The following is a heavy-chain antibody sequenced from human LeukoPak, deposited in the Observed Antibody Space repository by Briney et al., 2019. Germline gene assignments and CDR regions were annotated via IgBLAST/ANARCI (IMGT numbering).Heavy chain of an antibody. CDR3: ARLVPGWNPYYYGSGSPSYYGMDV. J-gene: IGHJ6*02. CDR1: GGSISSYY. V-gene: IGHV4-59*08. D-gene: IGHD3-10*01. CDR2: IFYSGST. Sequence: PSETLSLTCSVSGGSISSYYWSWIWQPPGKGLEWIGCIFYSGSTSYNPSLKSRVTISVNTSKNQFSLRLSSVTAADTAVYYCARLVPGWNPYYYGSGSPSYYGMDVWGQGTTVTVSS.